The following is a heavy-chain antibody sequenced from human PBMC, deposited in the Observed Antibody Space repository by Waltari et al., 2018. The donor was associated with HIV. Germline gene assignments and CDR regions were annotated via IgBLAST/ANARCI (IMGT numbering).Heavy chain of an antibody. CDR2: KGRDEGEE. V-gene: IGHV3-7*01. D-gene: IGHD3-16*01. Sequence: EVQLVESGGSLVPPGGSLILRCETSGFTFSALWMSWVRQAPGKKPERVENKGRDEGEENYGKAVRGRFAISRDNTKNSLFLQMNSLRVEDTAVYFCTRGGTTSYPFWGQGTLVTVSS. J-gene: IGHJ4*02. CDR3: TRGGTTSYPF. CDR1: GFTFSALW.